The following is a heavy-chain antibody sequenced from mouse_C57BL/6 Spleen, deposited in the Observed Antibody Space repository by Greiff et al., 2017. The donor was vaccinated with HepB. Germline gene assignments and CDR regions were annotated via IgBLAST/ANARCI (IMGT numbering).Heavy chain of an antibody. J-gene: IGHJ3*01. Sequence: DVKLQESGPVLVKPGASVKMSCKASGYTFTDYYMNWVKQSHGKSLEWIGVINPYNGGTSYNQKFKGKATLTVDKSSSTAYMELNSLTSEDSAVYYCAREGGNTAWFAYWGQGTLVTVSA. CDR2: INPYNGGT. D-gene: IGHD2-1*01. CDR3: AREGGNTAWFAY. CDR1: GYTFTDYY. V-gene: IGHV1-19*01.